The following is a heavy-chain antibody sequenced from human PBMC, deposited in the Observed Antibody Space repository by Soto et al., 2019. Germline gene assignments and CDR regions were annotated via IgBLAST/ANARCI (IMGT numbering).Heavy chain of an antibody. CDR3: AREGDYYDRSGYYLN. J-gene: IGHJ4*02. V-gene: IGHV1-69*06. CDR1: GGTFSSYA. D-gene: IGHD3-22*01. Sequence: QVQLVQSGAEVKKPGSSVKVSCKSSGGTFSSYAISWGRQAPGQGLEWMGGIIPIFGTPNYAQKFQGRVTITAEKSTSTAYMERSSLRSEDTAVDYCAREGDYYDRSGYYLNWCQGTLVTVSS. CDR2: IIPIFGTP.